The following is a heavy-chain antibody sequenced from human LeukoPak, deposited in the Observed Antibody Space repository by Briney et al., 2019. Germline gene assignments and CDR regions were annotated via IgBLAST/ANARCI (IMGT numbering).Heavy chain of an antibody. J-gene: IGHJ6*02. CDR3: ARAPHYYDSSGYYYYYGMDV. D-gene: IGHD3-22*01. CDR2: IYTSGST. V-gene: IGHV4-61*02. Sequence: SQTLSLTCTVSGGSISSGSYYWSWIRQPAGKGLEWIGRIYTSGSTNYNPSLKSRVTISVDTSKNQFPLKLSPVTAADTAVYYCARAPHYYDSSGYYYYYGMDVWGQGTTVTVSS. CDR1: GGSISSGSYY.